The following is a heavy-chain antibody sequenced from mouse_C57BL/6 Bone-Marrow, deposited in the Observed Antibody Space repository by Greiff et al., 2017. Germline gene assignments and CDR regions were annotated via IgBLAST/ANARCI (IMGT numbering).Heavy chain of an antibody. CDR1: GFNIKDDY. D-gene: IGHD2-5*01. CDR3: TPDSNYAY. Sequence: VQLQQSGAELVRPGASVKLSCTASGFNIKDDYMHWVKQRPEQGLEWIGWLDPENGDTEYASKFQGKATITADTSSNTAYLQLSSLTSEDTAVYYCTPDSNYAYWGQGTLVTVSA. V-gene: IGHV14-4*01. J-gene: IGHJ3*01. CDR2: LDPENGDT.